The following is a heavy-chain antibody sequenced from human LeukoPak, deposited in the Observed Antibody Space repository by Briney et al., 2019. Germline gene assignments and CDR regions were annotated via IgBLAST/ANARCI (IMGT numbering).Heavy chain of an antibody. J-gene: IGHJ4*02. CDR1: GGSISSTNW. Sequence: SETLSLTCGVSGGSISSTNWWSWVRQPSGQGLEWIGEISLSGVTNYNPSLKSRVTMSLDRSKNHLSLTLTSVTAADTAVYYCSRESGAFSPFGYWGQGTLVIVPS. CDR2: ISLSGVT. CDR3: SRESGAFSPFGY. V-gene: IGHV4-4*02. D-gene: IGHD1-26*01.